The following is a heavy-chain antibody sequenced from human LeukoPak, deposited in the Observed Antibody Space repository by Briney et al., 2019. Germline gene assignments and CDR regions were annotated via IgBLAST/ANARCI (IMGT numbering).Heavy chain of an antibody. CDR3: AKDYRIAAAGDFDY. D-gene: IGHD6-13*01. Sequence: GGSLRLSCAASGFDVTSKYMTWVRQTPERGLDWVSVIYSAASTLYAASVKGRFTISRDNSKNTLYLQMNSLRAEDTAVYYCAKDYRIAAAGDFDYWGQGTLVTVSS. CDR2: IYSAAST. V-gene: IGHV3-66*01. CDR1: GFDVTSKY. J-gene: IGHJ4*02.